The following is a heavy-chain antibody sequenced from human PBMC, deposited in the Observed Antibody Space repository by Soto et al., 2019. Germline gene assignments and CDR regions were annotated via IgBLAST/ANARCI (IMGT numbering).Heavy chain of an antibody. CDR1: GGSFSSYS. CDR2: IIPIFGAP. J-gene: IGHJ4*02. Sequence: QVQLVQSGAVVKKPGSSVKVSCKASGGSFSSYSINWVRQAPGQGLAWMGGIIPIFGAPNYAREFQGRVTITADESTNTVYMEVSSLRSEDTAVYYCARGNSYHYDSSGYKSPFQHWGQGTLVTVSS. V-gene: IGHV1-69*01. D-gene: IGHD3-22*01. CDR3: ARGNSYHYDSSGYKSPFQH.